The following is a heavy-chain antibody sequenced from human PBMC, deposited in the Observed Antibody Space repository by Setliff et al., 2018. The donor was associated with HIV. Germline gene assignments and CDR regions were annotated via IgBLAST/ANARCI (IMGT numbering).Heavy chain of an antibody. Sequence: PGGSLRLSCAASGFTFSNYGMHWVRQAPGKGLEWVAVIWYDGSNQNYADSVKGRLTVSRDNSNNTLYLQMNSLTHEDTAVYHCARYSSSWHTFDYWGQGALVTVSS. J-gene: IGHJ4*02. CDR2: IWYDGSNQ. CDR3: ARYSSSWHTFDY. D-gene: IGHD6-13*01. V-gene: IGHV3-33*01. CDR1: GFTFSNYG.